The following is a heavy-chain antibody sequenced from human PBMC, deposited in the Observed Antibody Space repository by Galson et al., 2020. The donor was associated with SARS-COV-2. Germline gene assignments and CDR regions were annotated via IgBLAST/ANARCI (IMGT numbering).Heavy chain of an antibody. CDR2: IKEDGSEK. V-gene: IGHV3-7*05. CDR1: GFTFSTHL. CDR3: ARVPPPGDFWSVIKMRHYGMDV. Sequence: TGGSLRLSCVASGFTFSTHLMTWVRQAPGKGLEWVANIKEDGSEKNYVDSVKGRFTTSRDNAKNSLYLQMNSLRVEDTAGYYCARVPPPGDFWSVIKMRHYGMDVWGQGTTVTVSS. D-gene: IGHD3-3*01. J-gene: IGHJ6*02.